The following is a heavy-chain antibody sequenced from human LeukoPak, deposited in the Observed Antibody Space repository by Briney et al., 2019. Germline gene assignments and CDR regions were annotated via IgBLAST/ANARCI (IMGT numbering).Heavy chain of an antibody. CDR3: AKEDWNYNFDY. D-gene: IGHD1-7*01. Sequence: GGSLRLSCAASGFTFSSYAMNWVRQAPGKGLEWVASIKQDGSEIYYVDSVKGRFTISRDNAKNSLYLQINSLRAEDTAVYYCAKEDWNYNFDYWGQGTLVTVSS. CDR2: IKQDGSEI. CDR1: GFTFSSYA. V-gene: IGHV3-7*04. J-gene: IGHJ4*02.